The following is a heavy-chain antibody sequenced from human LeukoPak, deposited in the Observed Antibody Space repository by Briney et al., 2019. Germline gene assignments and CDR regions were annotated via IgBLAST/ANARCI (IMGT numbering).Heavy chain of an antibody. D-gene: IGHD1-26*01. CDR1: GFTFSNYW. Sequence: GESLRLSCAASGFTFSNYWMHWVRQAPGKGLVWVSRIDGDGSSLAYADSVKGRFTVSRDNAKNTLYLQMDSLRAEDTAVYYCSRASYSAPTPGYWGQGTLVTVSS. CDR3: SRASYSAPTPGY. J-gene: IGHJ4*02. V-gene: IGHV3-74*01. CDR2: IDGDGSSL.